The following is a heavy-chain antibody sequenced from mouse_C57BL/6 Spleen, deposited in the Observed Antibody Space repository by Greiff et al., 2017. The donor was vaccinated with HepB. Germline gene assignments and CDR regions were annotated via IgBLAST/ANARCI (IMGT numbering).Heavy chain of an antibody. D-gene: IGHD2-4*01. CDR1: GYTFTSYW. CDR2: IHPNSGST. CDR3: ARPEDYDVYYFDY. V-gene: IGHV1-64*01. J-gene: IGHJ2*01. Sequence: QVQLKQSGAELVKPGASVKLSCKASGYTFTSYWMHWVKQRPGQGLEWIGMIHPNSGSTNYNEKFKSKATLTVDKSSSTAYMQLSSLTSEDSAVYYCARPEDYDVYYFDYWGQGTTLTVSS.